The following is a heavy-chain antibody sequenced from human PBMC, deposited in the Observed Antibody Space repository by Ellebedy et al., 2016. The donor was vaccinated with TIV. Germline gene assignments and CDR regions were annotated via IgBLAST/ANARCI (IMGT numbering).Heavy chain of an antibody. CDR1: GFTFSDYW. Sequence: GESLKISCAASGFTFSDYWMNWVRHAPGKGLEWVATIKQDGSEQDYVDSVKGRFTISRDNAKSSLFLQMDILRAEDTAVYYCARSIDYWGQGTLVTVSS. V-gene: IGHV3-7*01. D-gene: IGHD2-21*01. J-gene: IGHJ4*02. CDR3: ARSIDY. CDR2: IKQDGSEQ.